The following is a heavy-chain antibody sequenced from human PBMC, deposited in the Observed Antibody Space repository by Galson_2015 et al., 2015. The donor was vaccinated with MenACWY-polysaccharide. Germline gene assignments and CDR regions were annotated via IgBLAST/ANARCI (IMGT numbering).Heavy chain of an antibody. J-gene: IGHJ5*02. D-gene: IGHD2-8*01. CDR2: IQYDGSKI. CDR3: ARLRVYGSNNWFDP. CDR1: GSRFSHSG. V-gene: IGHV3-33*01. Sequence: SLRLSCAASGSRFSHSGMHWVRQAPGKGLEWVAVIQYDGSKIEYADSVKGRFTISRDNSKNTLFLEMNSLGAEDTAVYYCARLRVYGSNNWFDPWGQGILVTVSS.